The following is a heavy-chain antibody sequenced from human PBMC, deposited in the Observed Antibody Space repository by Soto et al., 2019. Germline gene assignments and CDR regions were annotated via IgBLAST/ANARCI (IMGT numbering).Heavy chain of an antibody. V-gene: IGHV3-30*03. Sequence: QVPLVESGGGVVQPERSLRLSCAATGFTFSRYGMHWVRQTPGKGLEWVAVISDNGSDKYYGDSVKGRFTISRDNSKNTLYLQMNSLRAEDTAVYFCARDPFGQTYPVVFDYWGQGTLVTVSS. D-gene: IGHD3-3*01. CDR2: ISDNGSDK. CDR1: GFTFSRYG. CDR3: ARDPFGQTYPVVFDY. J-gene: IGHJ4*02.